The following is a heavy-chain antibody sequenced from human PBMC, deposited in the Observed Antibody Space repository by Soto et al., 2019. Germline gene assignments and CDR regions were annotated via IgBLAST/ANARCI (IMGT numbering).Heavy chain of an antibody. CDR1: GGSISSGGYY. CDR2: IYYSGST. J-gene: IGHJ5*02. Sequence: QVQLQESGPGLVKPSQTLSLTCTVSGGSISSGGYYWSWIRQHPGKGLEWIGYIYYSGSTYYNPSLKSRVTIPVDTSKDQVPLKLSSVAAAGTAVYYCARVGGINWFDPWGQGTLVTVSS. CDR3: ARVGGINWFDP. D-gene: IGHD3-16*01. V-gene: IGHV4-31*03.